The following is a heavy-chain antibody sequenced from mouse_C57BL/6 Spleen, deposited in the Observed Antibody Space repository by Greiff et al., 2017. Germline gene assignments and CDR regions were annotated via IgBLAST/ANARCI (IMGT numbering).Heavy chain of an antibody. V-gene: IGHV5-17*01. D-gene: IGHD1-1*01. CDR1: GFTFSDYG. Sequence: EVQLVESGGGLVKPGGSLKLSCAASGFTFSDYGMHWVRQAPEKGLEWVAYISSGSSTIYYADTVKGRFTISRDNAKNTLFLQMTSLRSKDTAMYYCARSPYYYGSSYRYFDVWGTGTTVTVSS. J-gene: IGHJ1*03. CDR3: ARSPYYYGSSYRYFDV. CDR2: ISSGSSTI.